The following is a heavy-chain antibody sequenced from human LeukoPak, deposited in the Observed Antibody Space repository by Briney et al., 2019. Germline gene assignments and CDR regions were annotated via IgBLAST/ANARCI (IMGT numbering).Heavy chain of an antibody. CDR3: AVVTHPDYYYYMDD. CDR2: IWYDGSNK. D-gene: IGHD3-22*01. V-gene: IGHV3-33*01. Sequence: GGSLRLSCAASGFTFSSYGMHWVRQAPGKGLEGVAVIWYDGSNKYYADSVKGRFTISRDNSKNTLYLQMNSLRDEDTAVYYCAVVTHPDYYYYMDDWGKGTTVTVSS. J-gene: IGHJ6*03. CDR1: GFTFSSYG.